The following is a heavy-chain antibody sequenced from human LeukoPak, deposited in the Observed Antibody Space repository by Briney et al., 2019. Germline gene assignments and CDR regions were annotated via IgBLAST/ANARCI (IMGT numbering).Heavy chain of an antibody. CDR2: ISYDGSNK. CDR3: ARDHGDYADY. D-gene: IGHD4-17*01. Sequence: GGSLRLFCAASGFTFSSYAMHWVRQAPGKGLEWVAVISYDGSNKYYADSVKGRFTISRDNSKNTLYLQMNSLRAEDTAVYYCARDHGDYADYWGQGTLVTVSS. CDR1: GFTFSSYA. V-gene: IGHV3-30-3*01. J-gene: IGHJ4*02.